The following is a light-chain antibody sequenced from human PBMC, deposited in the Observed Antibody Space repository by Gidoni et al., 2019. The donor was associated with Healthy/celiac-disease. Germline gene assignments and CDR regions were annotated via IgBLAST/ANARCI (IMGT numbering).Light chain of an antibody. V-gene: IGKV2-28*01. J-gene: IGKJ3*01. CDR1: QSLLHSNGYNY. CDR2: LGS. Sequence: DIVMTQSPLSLPVTPGEQASISCRSSQSLLHSNGYNYLDWYLQKPGQSPQLLIYLGSNRASGVPDRFSGSGSGTDFTLKISRVEAEDFGVYYCMQALQTPFTFGPXTKVDIK. CDR3: MQALQTPFT.